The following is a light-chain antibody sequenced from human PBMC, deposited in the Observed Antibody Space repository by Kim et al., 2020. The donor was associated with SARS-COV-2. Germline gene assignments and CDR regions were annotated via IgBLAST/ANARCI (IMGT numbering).Light chain of an antibody. J-gene: IGKJ4*01. CDR1: QDIGDN. V-gene: IGKV1-16*01. Sequence: PSVGDSITINWREEQDIGDNLVWFQQRPGKAPKALISAASRLRSGVPSTFSGSGSGTDFTLTISNLQPEDFAAYFCQQYNTYPLTFGGGTKVDIK. CDR2: AAS. CDR3: QQYNTYPLT.